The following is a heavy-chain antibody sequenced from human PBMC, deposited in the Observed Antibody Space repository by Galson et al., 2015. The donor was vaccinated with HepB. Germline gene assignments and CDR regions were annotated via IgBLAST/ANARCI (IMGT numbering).Heavy chain of an antibody. J-gene: IGHJ4*02. CDR3: GKHSPQWKVNRRYLEM. D-gene: IGHD1-1*01. CDR1: EFTFEDFT. CDR2: ISWDGDTA. V-gene: IGHV3-43*01. Sequence: SLRLSCAASEFTFEDFTMHWVRQTPGKGLEWISLISWDGDTAHYADSVKGRFSISRDNSKNILYLQLNSLRIEDTGLYYCGKHSPQWKVNRRYLEMWGQRIQVT.